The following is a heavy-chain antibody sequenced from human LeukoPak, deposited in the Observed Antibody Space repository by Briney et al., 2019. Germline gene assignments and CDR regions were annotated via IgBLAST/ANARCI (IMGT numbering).Heavy chain of an antibody. Sequence: PGGSLRLSCATSGFTFSSYGIDWVRQAPGKGLEWVAVIWYDGSNKYYADSVKGRFTISRDQSKNTAYLQMNSLRVEDTAVYYCARLGSGWSFDYWARGPGHRLL. V-gene: IGHV3-33*01. J-gene: IGHJ4*03. CDR2: IWYDGSNK. D-gene: IGHD6-19*01. CDR3: ARLGSGWSFDY. CDR1: GFTFSSYG.